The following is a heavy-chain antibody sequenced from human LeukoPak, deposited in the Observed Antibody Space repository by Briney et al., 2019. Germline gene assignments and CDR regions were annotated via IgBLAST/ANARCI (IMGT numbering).Heavy chain of an antibody. V-gene: IGHV3-20*04. D-gene: IGHD3-3*02. Sequence: VGSLRLSCATSGFTFVDYGLSWVRRAPGKGLEWLCAINYNGAITDYADSVKGRFTISRDNAKNSLYLRMDSLRAEDTALYYCARDRLGPSFSVSHFDLWGQGTLVTVSS. CDR3: ARDRLGPSFSVSHFDL. J-gene: IGHJ4*02. CDR2: INYNGAIT. CDR1: GFTFVDYG.